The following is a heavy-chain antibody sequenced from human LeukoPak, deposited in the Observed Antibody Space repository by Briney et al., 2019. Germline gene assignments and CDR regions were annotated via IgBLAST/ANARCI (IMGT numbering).Heavy chain of an antibody. CDR2: ISARNGNT. D-gene: IGHD2-21*01. J-gene: IGHJ4*02. Sequence: ASVQVSCKTSGYPFTDYGITWVRQAPGQGLEWMGWISARNGNTNFSQRLQGRVTMTTDTSTSTAYMELRGLTSDDTAVYYCARDHALWSNCFDYWGQGTLVTVSS. CDR1: GYPFTDYG. V-gene: IGHV1-18*01. CDR3: ARDHALWSNCFDY.